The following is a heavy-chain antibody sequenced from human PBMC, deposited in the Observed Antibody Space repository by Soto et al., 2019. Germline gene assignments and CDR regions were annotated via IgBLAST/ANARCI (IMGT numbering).Heavy chain of an antibody. D-gene: IGHD3-9*01. CDR1: GGSISSGGYY. J-gene: IGHJ3*02. V-gene: IGHV4-31*03. Sequence: PSETLSLTCTVSGGSISSGGYYWSWIRQHPGKGLEWIGYIYYSGSTYYNPSLKSRVTISVDTSKNQFSLKLSSVTAADTAVYYCARALILCCYYIHDTFDIWGQGTMVTVSS. CDR2: IYYSGST. CDR3: ARALILCCYYIHDTFDI.